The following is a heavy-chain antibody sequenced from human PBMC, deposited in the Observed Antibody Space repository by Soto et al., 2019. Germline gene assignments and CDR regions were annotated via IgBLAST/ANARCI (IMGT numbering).Heavy chain of an antibody. CDR1: GFTFSSYW. CDR2: INSDGSST. V-gene: IGHV3-74*01. J-gene: IGHJ6*02. CDR3: ARSYSSSWQYYYYYYGMDV. D-gene: IGHD6-13*01. Sequence: EVQLVESGGGLVQPGGSLRLSCAASGFTFSSYWMHWVRQAPGKGLVWVSRINSDGSSTSYADSVKGRFTISRDNAKNTLYLQTNSLRAEDTAVYYCARSYSSSWQYYYYYYGMDVWGQGTTVTVSS.